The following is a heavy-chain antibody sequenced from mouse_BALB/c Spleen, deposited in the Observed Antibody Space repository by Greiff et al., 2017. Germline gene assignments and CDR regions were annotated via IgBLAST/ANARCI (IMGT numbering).Heavy chain of an antibody. CDR2: INPGSGGT. Sequence: VQRVESGAELVRPGTSVKVSCKASGYAFTNYLIEWVKQRPGQGLEWIGVINPGSGGTNYNEKFKGKATLTADKSSSTAYMQLSSLTSDDSAVYFCARGGYEAWFAYWGQGTLVTVSA. CDR3: ARGGYEAWFAY. J-gene: IGHJ3*01. V-gene: IGHV1-54*01. CDR1: GYAFTNYL. D-gene: IGHD2-14*01.